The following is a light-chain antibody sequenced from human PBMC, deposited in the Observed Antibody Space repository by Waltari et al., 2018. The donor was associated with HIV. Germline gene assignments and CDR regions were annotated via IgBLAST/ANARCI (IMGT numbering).Light chain of an antibody. V-gene: IGLV1-40*01. CDR2: ATI. CDR1: STHIRAGYD. CDR3: QSYDSSLSAYVV. J-gene: IGLJ2*01. Sequence: QSVLTQPPSLSGAPGQTFTTSCTGTSTHIRAGYDFHWYQQLPGTAPKPLTYATIHRPSGVPDRFSVARSATSASLAITGIQAEDEADYFCQSYDSSLSAYVVFGGGTKLTVL.